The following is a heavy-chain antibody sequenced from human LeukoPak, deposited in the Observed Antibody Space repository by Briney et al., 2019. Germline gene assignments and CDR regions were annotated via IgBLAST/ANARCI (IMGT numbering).Heavy chain of an antibody. Sequence: ASVKVSCKASGYTFTGYYMHWVRQAPGQGLEWMGWVNPNSGGTNYAQKFQGRVTMTRDTSISTAYMELSRLRSEDTAVYYCARVVNYYGSGSYYTGFDPWGQGTLVTVSS. V-gene: IGHV1-2*02. J-gene: IGHJ5*02. CDR2: VNPNSGGT. CDR1: GYTFTGYY. CDR3: ARVVNYYGSGSYYTGFDP. D-gene: IGHD3-10*01.